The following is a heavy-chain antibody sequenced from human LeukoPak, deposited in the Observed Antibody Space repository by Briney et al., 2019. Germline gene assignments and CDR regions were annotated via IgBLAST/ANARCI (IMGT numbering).Heavy chain of an antibody. CDR2: IYYSGNT. CDR1: GYSITGGFH. CDR3: VRVSSGSYHYYYMDF. J-gene: IGHJ6*03. D-gene: IGHD3-22*01. V-gene: IGHV4-38-2*02. Sequence: PSETLSLTCSVFGYSITGGFHWGWIRQPPGKGLEWIGSIYYSGNTYYNPSLKSRVTMSADTSKNQFSLRLTSVAAADTAVYFCVRVSSGSYHYYYMDFWGKGTTVTVSS.